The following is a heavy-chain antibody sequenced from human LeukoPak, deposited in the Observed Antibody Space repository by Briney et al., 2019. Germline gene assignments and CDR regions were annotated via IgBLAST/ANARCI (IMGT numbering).Heavy chain of an antibody. V-gene: IGHV1-69*05. CDR1: GGTFSSYA. J-gene: IGHJ5*02. CDR2: IIPIFGTA. Sequence: ASVKVSCKASGGTFSSYAISWVRQAPGQGLEWMGGIIPIFGTANYAQEFQGRVTITTDESTSTAYMELSSLRSEDTAVYYCARAKQGYCSSTSCPRSFDPWGQGTLVTVSS. CDR3: ARAKQGYCSSTSCPRSFDP. D-gene: IGHD2-2*01.